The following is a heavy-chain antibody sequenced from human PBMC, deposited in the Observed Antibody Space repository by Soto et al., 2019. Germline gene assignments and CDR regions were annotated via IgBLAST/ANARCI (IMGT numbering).Heavy chain of an antibody. CDR3: ARDREYRYGSVVYYYGMDV. D-gene: IGHD5-18*01. V-gene: IGHV1-69*12. CDR1: GGTFNNYA. CDR2: IIPMSGIA. Sequence: QVQLVQSGAEVKKPGSSVKVSCKASGGTFNNYAISWVRQAPGQGLEWMGGIIPMSGIAKYAQKFQGRVTVTADESTSTAYMELTSLRSEDTAVYYCARDREYRYGSVVYYYGMDVWGQGTTVPVSS. J-gene: IGHJ6*02.